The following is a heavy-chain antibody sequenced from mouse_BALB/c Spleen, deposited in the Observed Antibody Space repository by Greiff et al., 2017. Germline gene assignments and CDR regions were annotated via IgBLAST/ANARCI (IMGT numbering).Heavy chain of an antibody. Sequence: QVHVKQSGPGLVAPSQSLSITCTVSGFSLTSYGVHWVRQPPGKGLEWLGVIWAGGSTNYNSALMSRLSISKDNSKSQVFLKMNSLQTDDTAMYYCARDLYYGSSYGYFDYWGQGTTLTVSS. CDR1: GFSLTSYG. V-gene: IGHV2-9*02. D-gene: IGHD1-1*01. J-gene: IGHJ2*01. CDR2: IWAGGST. CDR3: ARDLYYGSSYGYFDY.